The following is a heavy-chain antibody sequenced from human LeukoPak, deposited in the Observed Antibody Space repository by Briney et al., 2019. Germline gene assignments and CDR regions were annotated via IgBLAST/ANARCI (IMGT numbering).Heavy chain of an antibody. J-gene: IGHJ4*02. CDR3: ARHSKPAFDY. Sequence: SETLSLTCAVYGGSFSGYYWSWIRQPPGKGLEWIGEINHSGSTNYNPSLKSRVTISVDTSKNQFSLKLSSVTAADTAVYYCARHSKPAFDYWGQGTLVTVSS. V-gene: IGHV4-34*01. CDR1: GGSFSGYY. CDR2: INHSGST. D-gene: IGHD2-15*01.